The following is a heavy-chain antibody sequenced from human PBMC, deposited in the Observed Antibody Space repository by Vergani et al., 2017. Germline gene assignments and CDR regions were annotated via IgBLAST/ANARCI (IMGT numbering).Heavy chain of an antibody. V-gene: IGHV5-51*01. Sequence: EVQLVQSGAEVKKPGESLKISCKGSGYSFTNYWIGWVRQMPGEGLEWLGIIYPGDSYTRYSPSFQVLVTISADKSLSTAYLRWSSLKASDTAMYYCAMANCGGDGYSALSYNYFGMDVWVQGTAVTVSS. CDR1: GYSFTNYW. J-gene: IGHJ6*02. D-gene: IGHD2-21*02. CDR3: AMANCGGDGYSALSYNYFGMDV. CDR2: IYPGDSYT.